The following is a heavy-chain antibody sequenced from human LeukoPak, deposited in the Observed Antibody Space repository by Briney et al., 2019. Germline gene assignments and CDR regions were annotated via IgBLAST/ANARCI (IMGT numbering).Heavy chain of an antibody. CDR2: IYYSGST. V-gene: IGHV4-59*01. Sequence: SETLSLTCTVSGGSISSYYWSWIRQPPGKGLEWIGYIYYSGSTNYNPSLKSRATISVDTSKNQFSLKLSSVTAADTAVYYCARKTGGGGSPWFDPWGQGTLVTVSS. CDR1: GGSISSYY. J-gene: IGHJ5*02. D-gene: IGHD2-15*01. CDR3: ARKTGGGGSPWFDP.